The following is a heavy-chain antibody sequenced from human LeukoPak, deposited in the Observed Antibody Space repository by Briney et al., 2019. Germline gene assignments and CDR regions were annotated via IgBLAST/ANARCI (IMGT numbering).Heavy chain of an antibody. CDR1: GGSISSGGYY. D-gene: IGHD4-17*01. V-gene: IGHV4-31*03. Sequence: SQTLSLTCTVSGGSISSGGYYWSWIRQHPGKGLEWIGYIYYSGSTYYNPSLKSRVTISVDTSKNQFSLKLSSVTAADTAVYYCARSNVSGDYRGYYFDYWAREPWSPSPQ. CDR3: ARSNVSGDYRGYYFDY. J-gene: IGHJ4*02. CDR2: IYYSGST.